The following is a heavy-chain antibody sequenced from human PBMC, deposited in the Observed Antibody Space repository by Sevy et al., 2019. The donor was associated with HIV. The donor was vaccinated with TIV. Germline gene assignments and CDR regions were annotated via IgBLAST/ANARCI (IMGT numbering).Heavy chain of an antibody. CDR3: ANRRRDGYFDY. V-gene: IGHV3-23*01. CDR1: GFTFSSYV. Sequence: GGSLRLSCEASGFTFSSYVMNWVRQAPGKGLEWVSTISANGVNTHYADSVKGRLTISRDNSKNTLYLQMNILRAEDTAVYYCANRRRDGYFDYWGQGTLVTVSS. J-gene: IGHJ4*02. CDR2: ISANGVNT.